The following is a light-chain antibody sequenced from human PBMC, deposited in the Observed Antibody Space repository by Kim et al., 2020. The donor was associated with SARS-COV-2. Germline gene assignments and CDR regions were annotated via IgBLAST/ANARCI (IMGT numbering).Light chain of an antibody. Sequence: DIKMTQSSSSVSASVGDRVTITCRASQDIGRWLVWYQQKPGKVPNLLIYAASSLQSGVPSRFSGSGSGTDFTLTIISLQPEDFATYYCQQANSFPYSFGQGTKLEI. CDR3: QQANSFPYS. V-gene: IGKV1-12*01. J-gene: IGKJ2*03. CDR2: AAS. CDR1: QDIGRW.